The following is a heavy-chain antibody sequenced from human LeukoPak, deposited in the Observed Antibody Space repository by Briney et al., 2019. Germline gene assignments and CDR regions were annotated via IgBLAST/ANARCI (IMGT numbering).Heavy chain of an antibody. V-gene: IGHV4-34*01. Sequence: PSETLSLTCAVSGGSFSGYYWSWLRQPPGKGLEWIGEINHSGSTNYNPSLKSRVTISVDTSKTQFSLKLSSVTAADTAVYYCARFTVARGPFDYWGQGTLVTVSS. CDR1: GGSFSGYY. J-gene: IGHJ4*02. CDR2: INHSGST. D-gene: IGHD2-21*01. CDR3: ARFTVARGPFDY.